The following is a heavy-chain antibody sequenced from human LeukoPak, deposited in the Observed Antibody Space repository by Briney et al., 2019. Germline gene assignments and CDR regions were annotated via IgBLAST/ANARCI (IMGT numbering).Heavy chain of an antibody. CDR2: INPNSGGT. D-gene: IGHD3-22*01. V-gene: IGHV1-2*02. J-gene: IGHJ4*02. CDR3: ARGGPTYYYDSSGYYIY. Sequence: GASVKVSCKASGYTFTGYYMHWVRQAPGQGLEWMGWINPNSGGTNYAQKFQGRVTMTRDTSISTAYMELSRLRFDDTAVYYCARGGPTYYYDSSGYYIYWGQGTLVTVSS. CDR1: GYTFTGYY.